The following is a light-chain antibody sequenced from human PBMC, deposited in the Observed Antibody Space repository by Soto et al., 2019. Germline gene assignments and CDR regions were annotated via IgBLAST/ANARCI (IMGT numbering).Light chain of an antibody. CDR3: SSYGGSNNLL. J-gene: IGLJ2*01. CDR2: DVT. V-gene: IGLV2-8*01. CDR1: SSDIGGYNS. Sequence: QSVLTQSPSASGSPGQSVTISCTGTSSDIGGYNSVSWYQQHPGKAPKVMIYDVTKRPSGVPDRFSGSKSGNTASLTVSALQAEDEADYYCSSYGGSNNLLFGGGTKVTVL.